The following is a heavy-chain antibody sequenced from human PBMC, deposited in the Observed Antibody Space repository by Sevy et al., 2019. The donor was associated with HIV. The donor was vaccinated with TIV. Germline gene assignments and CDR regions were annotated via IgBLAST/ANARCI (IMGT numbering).Heavy chain of an antibody. V-gene: IGHV3-15*01. CDR2: IKSKADGGTT. D-gene: IGHD2-8*02. CDR3: STDPIIVLLVTDGMDV. J-gene: IGHJ6*02. CDR1: GFTFYYAW. Sequence: GGSLRLSCAASGFTFYYAWMSWVRQAPGKGLEWVGRIKSKADGGTTEYAAAVKGRFTISRDDSKNTLYLQMNSLQTEDTAIYYCSTDPIIVLLVTDGMDVWGQGTTVTVSS.